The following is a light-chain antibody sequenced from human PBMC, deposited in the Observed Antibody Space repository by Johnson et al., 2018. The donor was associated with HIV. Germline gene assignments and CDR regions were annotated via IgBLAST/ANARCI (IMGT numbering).Light chain of an antibody. CDR2: DNN. V-gene: IGLV1-51*01. CDR3: GTWDSSLRAGYV. CDR1: SSNVGSSF. Sequence: QPVLTQPPSVSAAPGQTVTISCSGSSSNVGSSFVSWYRQVPGTAPKLLIYDNNKRPSGIPDRFSGSKSGTSATLGITGLQTGDEADYYCGTWDSSLRAGYVFGTGTKVTVL. J-gene: IGLJ1*01.